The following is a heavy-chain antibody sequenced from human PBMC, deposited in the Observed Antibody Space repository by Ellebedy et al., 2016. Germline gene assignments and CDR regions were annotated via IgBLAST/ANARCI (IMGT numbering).Heavy chain of an antibody. CDR2: ISAYNGNT. D-gene: IGHD3-10*01. CDR3: ARDHVTMVRGVIITGYYYGMDV. J-gene: IGHJ6*02. CDR1: GYTFTSYG. Sequence: ASVKVSCKASGYTFTSYGISWVRQAPGQGLEWMGWISAYNGNTNYAQKLQGRVTMTTDTSTSTAYMELRSLRSDDTAVYYCARDHVTMVRGVIITGYYYGMDVWGQGTTVTVSS. V-gene: IGHV1-18*01.